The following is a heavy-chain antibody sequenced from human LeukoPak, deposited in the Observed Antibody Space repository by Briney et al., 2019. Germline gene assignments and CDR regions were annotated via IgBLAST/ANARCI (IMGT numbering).Heavy chain of an antibody. CDR3: ARSGAKWLSID. Sequence: SVKVSCKASGGTFSSYAISWVRQAPGQGLEWMGRIIPILGIANYAQKFQGRVTITADKSTSTAYMELSSLRSEDTAVYYCARSGAKWLSIDWGQGTLVTVSS. J-gene: IGHJ4*02. D-gene: IGHD6-19*01. V-gene: IGHV1-69*04. CDR1: GGTFSSYA. CDR2: IIPILGIA.